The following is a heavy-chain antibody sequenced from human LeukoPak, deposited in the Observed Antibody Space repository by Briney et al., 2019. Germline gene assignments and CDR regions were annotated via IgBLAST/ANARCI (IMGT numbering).Heavy chain of an antibody. CDR1: GGSISSGGYS. CDR2: IYYSGST. CDR3: ARDSPGEVRVFDY. D-gene: IGHD3-10*01. Sequence: SSQTLSLTCAVSGGSISSGGYSWSWIRQPPGKGLEWIGYIYYSGSTYYNPSLKSRVTISVDTSKNQFSLKLSSVTAADTAVYYCARDSPGEVRVFDYWGQGTLVTVSS. J-gene: IGHJ4*02. V-gene: IGHV4-30-4*07.